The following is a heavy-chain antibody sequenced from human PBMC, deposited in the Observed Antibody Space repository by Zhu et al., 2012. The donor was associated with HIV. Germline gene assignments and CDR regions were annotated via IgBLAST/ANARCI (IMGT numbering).Heavy chain of an antibody. CDR3: ARGRGFYYFDY. Sequence: QVHLQESGPGLVKPSQTLSLTCTVSGDSISSGDYYWNWIRQSPGKGLEWIGYIYYSGNTYYNPSPRVELPFQWTCTKNHFSLKLSSVTAADTAVYYCARGRGFYYFDYWGQGALVTVSS. J-gene: IGHJ4*02. CDR2: IYYSGNT. D-gene: IGHD3-10*01. V-gene: IGHV4-30-4*01. CDR1: GDSISSGDYY.